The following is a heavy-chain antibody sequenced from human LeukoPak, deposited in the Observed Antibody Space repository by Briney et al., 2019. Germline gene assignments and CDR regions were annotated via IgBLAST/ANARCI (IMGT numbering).Heavy chain of an antibody. D-gene: IGHD1-7*01. J-gene: IGHJ4*02. CDR2: IYYSGNT. Sequence: SETLSLTCSVSGGSIRSSSWYWGWIRQPPGKGLEWIGSIYYSGNTNYNPSLKSRVTISVDTSKYQFSLNLRSVTAADTAVYYCARRPYNWNSREDLDYWGQGTLVTVS. CDR3: ARRPYNWNSREDLDY. V-gene: IGHV4-39*01. CDR1: GGSIRSSSWY.